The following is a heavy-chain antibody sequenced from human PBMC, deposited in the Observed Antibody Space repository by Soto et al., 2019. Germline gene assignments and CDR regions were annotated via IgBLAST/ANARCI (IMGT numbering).Heavy chain of an antibody. CDR2: INHSGST. CDR1: GGSFSGYY. CDR3: ARRSNLNTMARSPFDY. D-gene: IGHD3-10*01. V-gene: IGHV4-34*01. J-gene: IGHJ4*02. Sequence: AETLSLTCAVYGGSFSGYYWSWIRQPPGKGLEWIGEINHSGSTNYNPSLKSRVTISVDTSKNQFSLKLSSVTAADTAVYYCARRSNLNTMARSPFDYWGQGTLVTVSS.